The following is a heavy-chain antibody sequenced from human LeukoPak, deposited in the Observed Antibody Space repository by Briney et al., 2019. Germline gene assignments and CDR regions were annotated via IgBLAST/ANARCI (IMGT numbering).Heavy chain of an antibody. J-gene: IGHJ6*02. CDR3: ARGGRSSPYYYGMDV. CDR1: GGTFSSYA. V-gene: IGHV1-69*13. CDR2: IIPIFGTA. Sequence: ASVKVSCKASGGTFSSYAISWVRQAPGQGLEWMGGIIPIFGTANYAQKFQGRVTIIADESTSTAYMELSSLRSEDTAVYYCARGGRSSPYYYGMDVWGQGTTVTVSS. D-gene: IGHD1-26*01.